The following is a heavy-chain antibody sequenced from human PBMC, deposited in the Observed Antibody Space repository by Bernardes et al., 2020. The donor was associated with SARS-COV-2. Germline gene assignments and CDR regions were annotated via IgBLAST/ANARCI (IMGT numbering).Heavy chain of an antibody. CDR1: GGSVSSGSYY. J-gene: IGHJ3*02. Sequence: TLSLTCTVSGGSVSSGSYYWSWIRQPPGKGLEWIGYIYYSGSTNYNPSLKSRVTISVDTSKNQFSLKLSSVTAADTAVYYCARVASGSYDAFDIWGQGTMVTVSS. CDR3: ARVASGSYDAFDI. V-gene: IGHV4-61*01. CDR2: IYYSGST. D-gene: IGHD1-26*01.